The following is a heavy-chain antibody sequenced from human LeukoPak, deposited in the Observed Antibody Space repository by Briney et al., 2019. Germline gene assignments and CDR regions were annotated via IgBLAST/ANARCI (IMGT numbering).Heavy chain of an antibody. D-gene: IGHD3-9*01. Sequence: GGSLRLSCAASEFTFSAYAMHWIRQAPGRGLEWVAFVRYGGSIEYYADSVKGRFTISRDNSKNTLYLQMNSLRAEDTAVYYCTKDLGTEYNIFDYWGQGTLVTVSS. J-gene: IGHJ4*02. CDR2: VRYGGSIE. CDR3: TKDLGTEYNIFDY. CDR1: EFTFSAYA. V-gene: IGHV3-30*02.